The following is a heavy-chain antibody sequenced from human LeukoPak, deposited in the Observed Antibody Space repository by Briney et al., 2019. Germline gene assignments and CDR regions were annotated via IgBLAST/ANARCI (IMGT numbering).Heavy chain of an antibody. J-gene: IGHJ4*02. CDR2: ISSSSSTI. V-gene: IGHV3-48*01. Sequence: GGSLRLSCAVSGITFSSYSMNWVRQAPWKGLEWVSYISSSSSTIYYADSVKGRFTISRDNAKDSLYLQMNSLRAEDTAVYYCARISDTVTTPFDYWGQGTLVTVSS. CDR1: GITFSSYS. CDR3: ARISDTVTTPFDY. D-gene: IGHD4-17*01.